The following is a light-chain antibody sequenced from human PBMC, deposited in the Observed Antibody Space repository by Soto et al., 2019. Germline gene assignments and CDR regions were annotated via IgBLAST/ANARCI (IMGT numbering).Light chain of an antibody. Sequence: EIVMTQSPATLSVSPRERATLSCRASQSVSSNLAWYQQKPGQAPRLLIYGASTRATGIPARFSGSGSGTEFTLTISSLQSEDLAVYYCQQYNNWWTFGQGTKVDIK. J-gene: IGKJ1*01. CDR2: GAS. V-gene: IGKV3-15*01. CDR1: QSVSSN. CDR3: QQYNNWWT.